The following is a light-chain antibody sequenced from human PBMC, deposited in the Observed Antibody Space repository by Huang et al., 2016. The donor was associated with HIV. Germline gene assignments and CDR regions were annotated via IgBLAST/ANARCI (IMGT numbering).Light chain of an antibody. CDR2: GAS. J-gene: IGKJ4*01. V-gene: IGKV3D-15*01. CDR1: QGVRTN. Sequence: VMTQSPASLSSSPWARVTLSCSASQGVRTNLAWYQQKPGQAPSLLMFGASTRATGTPPRFSGSGSGTDFTLTITSLQSSDSAIYYCQQYNDWPPLTFGGGTKVEI. CDR3: QQYNDWPPLT.